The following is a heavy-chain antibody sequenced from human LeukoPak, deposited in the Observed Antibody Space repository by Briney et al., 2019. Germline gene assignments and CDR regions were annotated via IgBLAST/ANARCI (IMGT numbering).Heavy chain of an antibody. D-gene: IGHD2-15*01. CDR3: ARVGCTGGSCLAYNYYAMDV. CDR1: GFTFNTYG. Sequence: GGSLRLSCAASGFTFNTYGMNWVRQAPGKGLEGVAIICYDGSDKYYAESVKGRFTISRDNSKNTMYLQVNSLRAEDTAVYYCARVGCTGGSCLAYNYYAMDVWGQGTTVTVSS. V-gene: IGHV3-33*01. CDR2: ICYDGSDK. J-gene: IGHJ6*02.